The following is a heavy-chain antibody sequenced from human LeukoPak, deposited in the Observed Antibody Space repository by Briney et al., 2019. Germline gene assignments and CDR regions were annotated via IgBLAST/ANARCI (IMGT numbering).Heavy chain of an antibody. CDR1: GFTFSDAW. D-gene: IGHD3-10*01. CDR3: ARVGSGYYGSGSYWGLYFDY. Sequence: GGSLRLSCAASGFTFSDAWMSWVRQAPGKGLEWVANIKQDGSENYYVDSVKGRFTISRDNAKNSLYLQMNSLRAEDTAMYYCARVGSGYYGSGSYWGLYFDYWGQGTLVTVSS. CDR2: IKQDGSEN. J-gene: IGHJ4*02. V-gene: IGHV3-7*01.